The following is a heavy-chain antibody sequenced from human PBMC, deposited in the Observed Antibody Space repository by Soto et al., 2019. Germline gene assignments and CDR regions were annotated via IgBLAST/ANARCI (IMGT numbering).Heavy chain of an antibody. J-gene: IGHJ5*02. CDR3: ARAFYDTTGYSLDP. Sequence: SETLSLTCTVDSISTYYWSWIRQPPGKGLEWIGVISYSGSAYYNPSLKSRVTISVDTSKKQFSLRLSSVTAADTAVYYCARAFYDTTGYSLDPWGQGTLVTVSS. CDR2: ISYSGSA. CDR1: DSISTYY. V-gene: IGHV4-59*01. D-gene: IGHD3-22*01.